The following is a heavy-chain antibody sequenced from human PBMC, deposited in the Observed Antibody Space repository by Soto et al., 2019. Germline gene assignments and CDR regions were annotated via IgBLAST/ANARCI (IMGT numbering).Heavy chain of an antibody. V-gene: IGHV4-59*01. CDR3: ARGESRRTAAALNWFAP. CDR2: IYYSGRT. J-gene: IGHJ5*02. D-gene: IGHD6-13*01. CDR1: GGSITSYH. Sequence: SETLSLTCTVSGGSITSYHWSWIRQSPGKGLEWIANIYYSGRTSYNPSLKSRVTISVDTSKNQFSLKLNSVTAADTAVYYCARGESRRTAAALNWFAPWGQGTLVTVSS.